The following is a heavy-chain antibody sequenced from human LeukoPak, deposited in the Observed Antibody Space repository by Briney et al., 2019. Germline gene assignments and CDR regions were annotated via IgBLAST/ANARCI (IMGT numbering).Heavy chain of an antibody. CDR3: ARDLWVSGYDDALDI. J-gene: IGHJ3*02. CDR2: MNPNSGNT. V-gene: IGHV1-8*01. Sequence: ASVKVSCKASGYTFTSYDINWVRQATGQGLEWMGWMNPNSGNTGYAQKFQGRVTMTRNTSISTAYMELRSLRSDDTAVYYCARDLWVSGYDDALDIWGQGTMVTVSS. CDR1: GYTFTSYD. D-gene: IGHD5-12*01.